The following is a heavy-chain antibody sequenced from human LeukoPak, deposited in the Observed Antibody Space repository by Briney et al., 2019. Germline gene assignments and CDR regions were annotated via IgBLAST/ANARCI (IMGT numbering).Heavy chain of an antibody. J-gene: IGHJ4*02. V-gene: IGHV1-2*02. CDR2: INPNSGGT. CDR1: GYTFTGYF. CDR3: ARDPATCRFDQ. Sequence: ASVKVSCKASGYTFTGYFIHWVRQAPGQGLEWMGWINPNSGGTNYAQKFQGRVTMTRDTSISTAYMELSSPRSDDTAVYYCARDPATCRFDQWGQGTLVTVSS.